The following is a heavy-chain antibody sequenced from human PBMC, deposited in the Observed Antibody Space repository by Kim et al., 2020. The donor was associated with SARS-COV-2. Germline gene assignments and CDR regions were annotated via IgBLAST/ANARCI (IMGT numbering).Heavy chain of an antibody. CDR3: ARGGASYSVLLWFGEFDY. CDR2: IIPIFGTA. CDR1: GGTFSSYA. J-gene: IGHJ4*02. D-gene: IGHD3-10*01. Sequence: SVKVSCKASGGTFSSYAISWVRQAPGQGLEWMGGIIPIFGTANYAQKFQGRVTITADESTSTAYMELSSLRSEDTAVYYCARGGASYSVLLWFGEFDYWGQGTLVTVSS. V-gene: IGHV1-69*13.